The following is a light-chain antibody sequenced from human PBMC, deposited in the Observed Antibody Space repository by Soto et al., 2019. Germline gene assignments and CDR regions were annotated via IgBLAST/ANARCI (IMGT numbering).Light chain of an antibody. J-gene: IGKJ5*01. CDR2: EAS. V-gene: IGKV1-33*01. Sequence: DIPMTQSPSSLSASVGDRVTITCQANQDISNYVNWYQQKPGKAPKVLIYEASNLETGFPSRFSGTVSCKDFIFTISSLDPKDLATYYYQQYYNYPITFGQGTRLQIK. CDR3: QQYYNYPIT. CDR1: QDISNY.